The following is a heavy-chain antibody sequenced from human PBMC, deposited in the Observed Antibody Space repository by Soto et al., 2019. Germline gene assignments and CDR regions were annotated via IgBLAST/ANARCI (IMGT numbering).Heavy chain of an antibody. CDR3: ARHTPAISISDH. CDR1: SASISSSSYT. CDR2: IYYSGIT. V-gene: IGHV4-39*01. J-gene: IGHJ4*02. Sequence: SETLSLTCTVSSASISSSSYTWGWIRQPPGKGLEWIGSIYYSGITYYNPSLNSRVTVSVDTSKNQFSLKVTSVTAADTAVYYCARHTPAISISDHWGQGTLVTVS. D-gene: IGHD2-15*01.